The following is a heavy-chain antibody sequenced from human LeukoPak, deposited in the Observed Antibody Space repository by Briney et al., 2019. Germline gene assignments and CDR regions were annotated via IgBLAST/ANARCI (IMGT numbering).Heavy chain of an antibody. CDR1: GVAFSNYN. Sequence: PGGSLRLSCAASGVAFSNYNMNWVRQAPGKGLEWVSSITSSSSYIYYVDSVKGRFTISRDNAKNSLYLQMNSLRAEDTAVYYCARAPGSGWYGDDYWGQGTLVTVSS. CDR3: ARAPGSGWYGDDY. V-gene: IGHV3-21*01. CDR2: ITSSSSYI. J-gene: IGHJ4*02. D-gene: IGHD6-19*01.